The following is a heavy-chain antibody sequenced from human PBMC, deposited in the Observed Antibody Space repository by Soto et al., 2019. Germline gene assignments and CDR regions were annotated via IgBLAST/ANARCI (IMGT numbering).Heavy chain of an antibody. CDR3: AAPRDEYGSGVSWFTYGMDI. D-gene: IGHD3-10*01. J-gene: IGHJ6*02. CDR1: GFTFSDFA. Sequence: GESLKISCLASGFTFSDFAMTWVRHVPGRGLEWVASLDGAGGSTYYAESVRGRFSISRDNSQNTLFLQMKRLTVDDTAIYYCAAPRDEYGSGVSWFTYGMDIWGQGTTVTVSS. CDR2: LDGAGGST. V-gene: IGHV3-23*01.